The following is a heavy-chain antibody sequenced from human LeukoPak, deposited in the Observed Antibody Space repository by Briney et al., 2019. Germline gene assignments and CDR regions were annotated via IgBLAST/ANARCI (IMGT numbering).Heavy chain of an antibody. V-gene: IGHV4-4*07. Sequence: SETLSLTCTVSGGSISSYYWSWIRQPAGKGLEWIGRIYTSGSTNYNPSLKSRVTMSVDTSKNQFSLKLSSVTAAGTAVYYCARDAYYYDSSGYYYFDYWGQGTLVTVSS. CDR2: IYTSGST. CDR1: GGSISSYY. J-gene: IGHJ4*02. CDR3: ARDAYYYDSSGYYYFDY. D-gene: IGHD3-22*01.